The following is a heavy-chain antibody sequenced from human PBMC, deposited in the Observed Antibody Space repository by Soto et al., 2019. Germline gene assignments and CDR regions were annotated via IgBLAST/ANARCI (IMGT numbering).Heavy chain of an antibody. Sequence: SETLSLTCTVSGGSINSGGYYWSWIRQLPGKGLEWIGYIYFSGSTSYNPSLKSRLTISVDSSKNQFSLKMTSVTAADTAVYYCARAPGGTVISYYFDYWGRGTLVTVS. CDR1: GGSINSGGYY. J-gene: IGHJ4*02. V-gene: IGHV4-31*03. CDR2: IYFSGST. D-gene: IGHD4-17*01. CDR3: ARAPGGTVISYYFDY.